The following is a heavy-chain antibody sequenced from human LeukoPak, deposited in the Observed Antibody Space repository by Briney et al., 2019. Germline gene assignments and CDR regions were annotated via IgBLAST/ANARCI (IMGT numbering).Heavy chain of an antibody. CDR3: ARDSTSWEENFDY. CDR1: GGSISSGGYY. Sequence: SSETLSLTCTVSGGSISSGGYYWSWIRQPPGKGLEWIGYIYHSGSTNYNPSLKSRVTISVDTSKNQFSLKLSSVTAADTAVYYCARDSTSWEENFDYWGQGTLVTVSS. D-gene: IGHD2-2*01. J-gene: IGHJ4*02. V-gene: IGHV4-61*08. CDR2: IYHSGST.